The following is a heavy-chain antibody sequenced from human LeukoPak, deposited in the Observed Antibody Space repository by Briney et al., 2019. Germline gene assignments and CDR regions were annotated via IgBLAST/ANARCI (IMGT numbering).Heavy chain of an antibody. CDR3: ARIQVGDSGYGYDAFDI. Sequence: SGPALVKPTQTLTLTCTFSGFSLSTSGMCVSWIRQPPGKALEWLALIDWDDDKYYSTSLKTRRTISTDTSTNQVVLTMTNMDPVDTATYYCARIQVGDSGYGYDAFDIWGQGTMVTVSS. V-gene: IGHV2-70*01. D-gene: IGHD5-12*01. J-gene: IGHJ3*02. CDR2: IDWDDDK. CDR1: GFSLSTSGMC.